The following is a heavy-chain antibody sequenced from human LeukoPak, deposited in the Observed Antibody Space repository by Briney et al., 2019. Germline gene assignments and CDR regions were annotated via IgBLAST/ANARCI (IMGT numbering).Heavy chain of an antibody. CDR2: ISSSSSTK. V-gene: IGHV3-48*02. D-gene: IGHD4-23*01. J-gene: IGHJ3*02. CDR3: ARSGGNSGVAFDM. CDR1: GFTFSIYS. Sequence: PGGSLRLSCAASGFTFSIYSMNWARQAPGKGLEWVSCISSSSSTKYYADSVKGRFTISRDNAKNSLDLQMNSLRDEDTAVYYCARSGGNSGVAFDMWGQGTMVTVSS.